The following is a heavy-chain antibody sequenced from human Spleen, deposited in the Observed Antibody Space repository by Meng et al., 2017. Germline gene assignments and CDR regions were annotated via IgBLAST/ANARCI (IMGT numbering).Heavy chain of an antibody. CDR3: ARDPTGGEDHQRV. CDR1: GGSISSSNW. V-gene: IGHV4-4*02. J-gene: IGHJ4*02. Sequence: QVLLQESGPGLVKPAGTLSLTRAGAGGSISSSNWWRWVRQPPGKGLEWIGKIYHSGITIYNPSLKSRVTMSVDNSKNQFSLKLNSMTAADTAVYYCARDPTGGEDHQRVWGQGTLVTVSS. D-gene: IGHD1-14*01. CDR2: IYHSGIT.